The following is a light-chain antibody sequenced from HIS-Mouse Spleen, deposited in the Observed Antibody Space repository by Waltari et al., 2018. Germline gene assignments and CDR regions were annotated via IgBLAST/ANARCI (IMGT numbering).Light chain of an antibody. J-gene: IGKJ4*01. CDR1: QSVLYSSNNKNY. V-gene: IGKV4-1*01. CDR3: QQYYSTPLT. CDR2: WAS. Sequence: DIVMTQSPDSLAVSLGESATINCKSSQSVLYSSNNKNYLAWYQQKPGQPPKLLIYWASTRESGVPDRFSGSGSGTDFTLTISSLRAEDVAVYYCQQYYSTPLTFGGGTKVEIK.